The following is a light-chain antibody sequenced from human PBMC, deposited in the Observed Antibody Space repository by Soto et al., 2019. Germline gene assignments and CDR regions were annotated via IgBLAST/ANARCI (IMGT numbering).Light chain of an antibody. CDR2: QVT. J-gene: IGLJ2*01. CDR1: SSDVGAYDF. Sequence: QSVLTQPPSASGSPGQSVTISCTGTSSDVGAYDFVSWFQQHPGKAPKLIIYQVTKRPSGVPYRFSGSKSGNTASLTVSGLQAEDEADYYCCSYAGSRTHVLFGGGTKLTVL. V-gene: IGLV2-8*01. CDR3: CSYAGSRTHVL.